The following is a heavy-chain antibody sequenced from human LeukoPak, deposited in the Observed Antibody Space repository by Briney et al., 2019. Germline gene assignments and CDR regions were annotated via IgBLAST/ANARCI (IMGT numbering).Heavy chain of an antibody. V-gene: IGHV1-2*02. CDR1: GYTFTDYY. D-gene: IGHD3-22*01. CDR2: INPNSGAT. J-gene: IGHJ3*01. Sequence: ASVKVSCKRSGYTFTDYYLHWVRQAPGQRLEGMGWINPNSGATKYAQNFQGRVTMTRDTSISTAYMELSRLRSDDTAVYYCARGEYVISGYRNDAFDFWGQGTMVTVSS. CDR3: ARGEYVISGYRNDAFDF.